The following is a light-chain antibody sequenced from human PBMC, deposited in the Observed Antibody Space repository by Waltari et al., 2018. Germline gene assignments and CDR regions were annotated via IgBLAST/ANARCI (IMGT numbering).Light chain of an antibody. Sequence: QSVLTQPPSASGTPGQRVTISCSGGSSNIESNYVNWYQQLPGTAPKLLIYRNNQRPSGVSDRFSGSKSGTSASLAISGLRSEDEAEYHCAAWDDSLSGNVFGSGTKVTVL. V-gene: IGLV1-47*01. CDR3: AAWDDSLSGNV. J-gene: IGLJ6*01. CDR1: SSNIESNY. CDR2: RNN.